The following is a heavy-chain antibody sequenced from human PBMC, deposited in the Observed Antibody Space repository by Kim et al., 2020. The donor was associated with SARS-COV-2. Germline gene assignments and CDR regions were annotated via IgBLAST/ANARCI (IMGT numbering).Heavy chain of an antibody. CDR2: SGGST. V-gene: IGHV3-53*01. Sequence: SGGSTYYADSVKGRFTISRDNSKNTLYLQMNSLRAEDTAVYYCARGLGAYWGQGTRVTVFS. CDR3: ARGLGAY. D-gene: IGHD3-16*01. J-gene: IGHJ4*02.